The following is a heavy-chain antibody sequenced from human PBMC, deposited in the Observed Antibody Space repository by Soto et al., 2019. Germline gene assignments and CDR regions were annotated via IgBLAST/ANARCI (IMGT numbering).Heavy chain of an antibody. Sequence: SETLSLTCSVSGADINTYSWTWIRQPAGKGLEWIGRIYTSASINYNPSLRGRVTLSVDTSTNQVSLKLASVTAADTAVYYCARDREAGYNFYYGMDVWGQGTTVTV. CDR3: ARDREAGYNFYYGMDV. CDR2: IYTSASI. D-gene: IGHD6-19*01. V-gene: IGHV4-4*07. CDR1: GADINTYS. J-gene: IGHJ6*02.